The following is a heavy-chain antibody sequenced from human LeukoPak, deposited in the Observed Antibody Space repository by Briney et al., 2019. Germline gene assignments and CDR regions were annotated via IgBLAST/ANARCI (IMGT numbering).Heavy chain of an antibody. CDR3: ARQQMVYEADAFDI. CDR1: GYSFTSYW. CDR2: IYPGDSDT. V-gene: IGHV5-51*01. Sequence: HGESLKISCKGSGYSFTSYWIGWVRQMPGKGLEWMGIIYPGDSDTRYSPSVQGQVTISADKSISTAYLQWSSLKASDTAMYYCARQQMVYEADAFDIWGRGTMVTVSS. J-gene: IGHJ3*02. D-gene: IGHD2-8*01.